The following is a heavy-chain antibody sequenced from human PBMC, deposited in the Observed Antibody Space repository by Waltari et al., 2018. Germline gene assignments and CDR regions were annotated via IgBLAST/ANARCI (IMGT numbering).Heavy chain of an antibody. V-gene: IGHV4-59*01. CDR2: IYYTGST. Sequence: QXQLQESGPSLLKPSETLSLICTVSGGSISGFYWSWVRQPPGKGLDWIGYIYYTGSTNFXPSLKSRXTMSVDTSKNQFSLKLSSVTAAXTAFYYCARGXGGDWEWFDXWXQGTLVTVSS. J-gene: IGHJ5*02. D-gene: IGHD2-21*02. CDR1: GGSISGFY. CDR3: ARGXGGDWEWFDX.